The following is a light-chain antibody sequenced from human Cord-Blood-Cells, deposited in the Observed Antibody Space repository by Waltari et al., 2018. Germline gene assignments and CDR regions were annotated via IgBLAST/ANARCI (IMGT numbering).Light chain of an antibody. CDR2: DAS. Sequence: EIVLTQSPATLSLSPGERATLSCRASQSVSSYLAGYQQKPGQAPRHLIYDASNRATGSPARFSGSGSGTDFTLTISSLEPEDFAVYYCQQRSNWPLTFGGGTKVEIK. CDR3: QQRSNWPLT. J-gene: IGKJ4*01. V-gene: IGKV3-11*01. CDR1: QSVSSY.